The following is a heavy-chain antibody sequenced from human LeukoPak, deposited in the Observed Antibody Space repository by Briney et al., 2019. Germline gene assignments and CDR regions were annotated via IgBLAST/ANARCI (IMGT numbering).Heavy chain of an antibody. CDR2: INPSGGST. V-gene: IGHV1-46*01. D-gene: IGHD4-17*01. J-gene: IGHJ2*01. Sequence: GASVKVSCKASGYTFTSYYMHWVRQAPGQGLEWMGIINPSGGSTSYAQKFQGRVTITADESTSTAYMELSSLRSEDTAVYYCARARDDYGDYWYFDLWGRGTLVTVSS. CDR1: GYTFTSYY. CDR3: ARARDDYGDYWYFDL.